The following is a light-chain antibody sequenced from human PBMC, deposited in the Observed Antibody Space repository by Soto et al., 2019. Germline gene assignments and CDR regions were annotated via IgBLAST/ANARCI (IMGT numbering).Light chain of an antibody. CDR3: SSYARTPTLVV. V-gene: IGLV2-14*03. Sequence: QSALTQPASVSGSPGQSITISCTGTSSDIGAFTSVSWYQQHPGKAPKLIIYDIIHRPSGVSDRFSGSKSITTASLTVSGLQAEDEANYYCSSYARTPTLVVFGGGTQLTVL. CDR1: SSDIGAFTS. J-gene: IGLJ7*01. CDR2: DII.